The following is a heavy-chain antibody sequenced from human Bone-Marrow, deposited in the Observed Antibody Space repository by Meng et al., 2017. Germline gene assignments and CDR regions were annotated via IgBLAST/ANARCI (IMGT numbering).Heavy chain of an antibody. Sequence: SETLSLTCAVYGGSFSGYYWSWIRQPPGKGLEWIGEINHSGSTNYNPSLKSRVTISVDTSKNQFSLKLSSVTAADTAVYYCARFLPGYSYGFDYWGQGTRVTVSS. CDR2: INHSGST. CDR1: GGSFSGYY. J-gene: IGHJ4*02. V-gene: IGHV4-34*01. D-gene: IGHD5-18*01. CDR3: ARFLPGYSYGFDY.